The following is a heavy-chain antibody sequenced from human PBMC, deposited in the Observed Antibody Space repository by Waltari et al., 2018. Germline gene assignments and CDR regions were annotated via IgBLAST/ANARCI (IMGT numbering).Heavy chain of an antibody. CDR1: GGSISSSSYY. D-gene: IGHD6-13*01. Sequence: QLQLQESGPGLVKPSETLSLTCTVSGGSISSSSYYWGWVRQPPGKGLEWIGSIYYSGSTDYTPSLKSRVTISVDTSKNQFSLKLSSVTAADTAVYYFARDPTAVDYMDVWGKGTTVTISS. J-gene: IGHJ6*03. V-gene: IGHV4-39*07. CDR3: ARDPTAVDYMDV. CDR2: IYYSGST.